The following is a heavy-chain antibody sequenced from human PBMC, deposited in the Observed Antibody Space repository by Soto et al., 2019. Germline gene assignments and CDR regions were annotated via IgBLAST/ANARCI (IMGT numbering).Heavy chain of an antibody. J-gene: IGHJ4*02. D-gene: IGHD5-12*01. Sequence: QVQLQESGPGLVKPSQTLSLTCTVSGGSISSGGYYWSWIRQHPGKGLEWIGYIYYSGSTYYNPSLKSRVTISVDSFKNQFSLKLSSVTAADTAVYYCAREGRTGYDQRGYYFDYWGQGTLVTVSS. CDR3: AREGRTGYDQRGYYFDY. CDR1: GGSISSGGYY. V-gene: IGHV4-31*03. CDR2: IYYSGST.